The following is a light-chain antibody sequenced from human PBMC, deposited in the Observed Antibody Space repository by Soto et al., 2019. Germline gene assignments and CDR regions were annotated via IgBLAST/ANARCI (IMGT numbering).Light chain of an antibody. J-gene: IGLJ3*02. CDR2: GNN. V-gene: IGLV1-40*01. CDR1: SSNIGAGHD. CDR3: QSYDSSLSGWV. Sequence: QPVLTQPPSVSGAPGQRVTISCAGSSSNIGAGHDVHWYQQPPGTAPKLLIYGNNNRPSGVPDRFSGSKSGTSASLAITGLQAEDEADYYCQSYDSSLSGWVFGGGTKVTVL.